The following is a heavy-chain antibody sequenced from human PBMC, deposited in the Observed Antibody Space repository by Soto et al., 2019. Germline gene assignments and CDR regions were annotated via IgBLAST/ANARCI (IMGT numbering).Heavy chain of an antibody. Sequence: SVKVSCKASGGTFSSYTIAWVRQAPGQGLEWMGEIIPLFGTTNYVEKFQGRLTITADASTSTAYMELSSLRSEDTAMYYCARDSIAAAGTDYWGQGTLV. V-gene: IGHV1-69*13. CDR1: GGTFSSYT. D-gene: IGHD6-13*01. CDR2: IIPLFGTT. J-gene: IGHJ4*02. CDR3: ARDSIAAAGTDY.